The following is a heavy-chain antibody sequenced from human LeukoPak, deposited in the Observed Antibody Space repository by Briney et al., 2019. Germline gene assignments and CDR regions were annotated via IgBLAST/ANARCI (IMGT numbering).Heavy chain of an antibody. CDR1: GGSFSGYY. CDR2: ISHSRST. D-gene: IGHD3-22*01. J-gene: IGHJ4*02. Sequence: PSETLSLTCAVYGGSFSGYYWSWIRQPPGKGLEWIGEISHSRSTTYNPSLRSRVTISGDTSKKQFSLKLSSVTAADTAVYYCVTYYYGSSAPKRNYWGQGILVTVSS. V-gene: IGHV4-34*01. CDR3: VTYYYGSSAPKRNY.